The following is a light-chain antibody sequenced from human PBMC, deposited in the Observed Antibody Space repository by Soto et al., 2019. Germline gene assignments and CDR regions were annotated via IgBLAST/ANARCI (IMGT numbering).Light chain of an antibody. CDR1: QSVSSSY. CDR3: QQYGSSSWT. V-gene: IGKV3-20*01. Sequence: EIVLMQSPGTLSLSPEEKTTLSCRTSQSVSSSYLAWYQQKTGQAPRLLIYGTSSRATAIPDRFSGSGSGTDFTLTIIRLEPEDFAVYYCQQYGSSSWTFGQGTKV. J-gene: IGKJ1*01. CDR2: GTS.